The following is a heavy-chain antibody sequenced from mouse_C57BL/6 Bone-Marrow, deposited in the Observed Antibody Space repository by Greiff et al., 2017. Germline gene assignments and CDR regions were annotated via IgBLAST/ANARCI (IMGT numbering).Heavy chain of an antibody. CDR1: GYTFTSYW. CDR2: IHPNSGST. V-gene: IGHV1-64*01. Sequence: QVHVKQPGAELVKPGASVKLSCKASGYTFTSYWMHWVKQRPGQGLEWIGMIHPNSGSTNYNEKFKSKATLTADKSSSTAYMQLSSLTSEDSAVYYCARGLSLFAYWGQGTLVTVSA. J-gene: IGHJ3*01. CDR3: ARGLSLFAY. D-gene: IGHD3-1*01.